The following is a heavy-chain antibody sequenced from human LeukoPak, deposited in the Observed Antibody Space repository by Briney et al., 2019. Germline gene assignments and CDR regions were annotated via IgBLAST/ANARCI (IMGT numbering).Heavy chain of an antibody. D-gene: IGHD3-10*01. CDR1: GYTFTSYA. J-gene: IGHJ4*02. V-gene: IGHV1-3*01. CDR2: INAGNGST. CDR3: ARESYGYYFDY. Sequence: ASVTVSCTASGYTFTSYAMHWVRQAPGQRLEWMGWINAGNGSTKYSQKFQGRVTITRDTSASTAYMELSSLRSEDTAVYYCARESYGYYFDYWGQGTLVTVSS.